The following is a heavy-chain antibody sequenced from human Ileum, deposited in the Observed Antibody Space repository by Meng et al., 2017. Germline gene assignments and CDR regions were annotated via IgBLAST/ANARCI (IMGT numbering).Heavy chain of an antibody. CDR2: ISAYSGNT. CDR3: ARDTVGTTLGVY. Sequence: QVQLVQSGAEVKKPGASVKVSCKASGYIFTRYGIGWVRQAPGQGLEWMGWISAYSGNTKYAQKLQGRVTMTTDTSTSTAYMELRNLRSDDTAVYYCARDTVGTTLGVYWGQGTLVTVSS. J-gene: IGHJ4*02. V-gene: IGHV1-18*01. D-gene: IGHD4-23*01. CDR1: GYIFTRYG.